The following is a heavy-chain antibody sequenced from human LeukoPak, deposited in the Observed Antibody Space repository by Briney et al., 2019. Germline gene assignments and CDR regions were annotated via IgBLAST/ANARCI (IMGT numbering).Heavy chain of an antibody. Sequence: PSETLSLTCTVSGRSVSSTTYFWSWIRQPPGKGLEWFASINYSGSTYYNPSLKSRVTISVATSENQFSLKLSSVTAADTAVYYCARYVVYGSGKYYFDYWGQGTLVTVSS. CDR3: ARYVVYGSGKYYFDY. D-gene: IGHD3-10*01. J-gene: IGHJ4*02. V-gene: IGHV4-39*01. CDR2: INYSGST. CDR1: GRSVSSTTYF.